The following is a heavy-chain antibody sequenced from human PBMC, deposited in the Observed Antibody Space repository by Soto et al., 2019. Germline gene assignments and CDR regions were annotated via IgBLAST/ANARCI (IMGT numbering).Heavy chain of an antibody. CDR1: VITFNSCA. J-gene: IGHJ3*02. D-gene: IGHD4-17*01. CDR2: INAGNCNT. Sequence: IKVSFQAFVITFNSCARPWVRQAPGQRLEWMGWINAGNCNTKYSQKFQGRVTITRDTSASTAYMELSSLRSEDTAVYYCARVRMYGDSAFDIWGQGTMVTVSS. V-gene: IGHV1-3*01. CDR3: ARVRMYGDSAFDI.